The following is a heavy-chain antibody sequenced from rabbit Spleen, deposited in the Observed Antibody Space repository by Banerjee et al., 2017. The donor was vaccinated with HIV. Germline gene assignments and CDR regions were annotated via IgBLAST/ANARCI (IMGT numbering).Heavy chain of an antibody. D-gene: IGHD1-1*01. Sequence: QEQLVESGGGLVQPGGSLKLSCTVSGFDISKYGVTWVRQAPGKGLEWIGYIDPIFGVSYYATWVNGRFTISSHDAQNTLYLQLNSLTAADTATYFCVRARPYPFVLWVQGPLVTVS. V-gene: IGHV1S8*01. CDR2: IDPIFGVS. CDR3: VRARPYPFVL. CDR1: GFDISKYG. J-gene: IGHJ5*01.